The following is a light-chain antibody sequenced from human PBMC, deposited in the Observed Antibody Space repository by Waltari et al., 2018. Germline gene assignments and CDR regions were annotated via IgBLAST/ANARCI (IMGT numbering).Light chain of an antibody. CDR1: QSVSSSY. J-gene: IGKJ1*01. CDR2: GAS. Sequence: EIVLTQSPGTLSLSPGERATLSCRASQSVSSSYLAWYQQKPGQAPRVLIHGASNRATGFPDRFSGSGSGTDFTLTISRLEPEDFAVYYCQQYGSSPWTFGQGTKVEIK. CDR3: QQYGSSPWT. V-gene: IGKV3-20*01.